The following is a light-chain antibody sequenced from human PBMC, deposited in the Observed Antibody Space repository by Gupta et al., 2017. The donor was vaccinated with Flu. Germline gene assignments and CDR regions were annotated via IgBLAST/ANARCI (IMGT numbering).Light chain of an antibody. J-gene: IGLJ3*02. CDR3: QASDSSTEDWV. CDR2: DGN. V-gene: IGLV3-1*01. CDR1: KLGEKY. Sequence: GQTASITGSGHKLGEKYPCWYQQKPAQSPLRVIVDGNRRPSGIPERLSGYTAGNTATRKTSGTPAMDEADDYWQASDSSTEDWVFGGGTKLTVL.